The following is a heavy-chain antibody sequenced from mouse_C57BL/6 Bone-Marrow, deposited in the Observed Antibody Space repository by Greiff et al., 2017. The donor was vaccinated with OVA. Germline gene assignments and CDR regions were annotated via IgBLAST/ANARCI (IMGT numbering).Heavy chain of an antibody. CDR2: INPNNGGT. CDR3: ATNYYGSPYWYFDV. J-gene: IGHJ1*03. D-gene: IGHD1-1*01. CDR1: GYTFTDYN. Sequence: VQLKESGPELVKPGASVKIPCKASGYTFTDYNMDWVKQSHGKSLEWIGDINPNNGGTIYNQKFKGKATLTVDKSSSTAYMELRSLTSEDTAVYYCATNYYGSPYWYFDVWGTGTTVTVSS. V-gene: IGHV1-18*01.